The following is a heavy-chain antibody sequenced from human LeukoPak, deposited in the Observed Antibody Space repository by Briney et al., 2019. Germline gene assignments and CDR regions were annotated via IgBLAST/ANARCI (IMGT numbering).Heavy chain of an antibody. CDR2: IYHSGST. J-gene: IGHJ4*02. CDR3: ARSSGYMSY. CDR1: HYSISSNYY. D-gene: IGHD3-22*01. Sequence: PSETLSLTCTVSHYSISSNYYWGWIRPPPGKGLEWIGSIYHSGSTYYNPSLKSRVTKSVDTSKNQFSLKLTSVTAADTAVYYCARSSGYMSYWGQGTLVTVSS. V-gene: IGHV4-38-2*02.